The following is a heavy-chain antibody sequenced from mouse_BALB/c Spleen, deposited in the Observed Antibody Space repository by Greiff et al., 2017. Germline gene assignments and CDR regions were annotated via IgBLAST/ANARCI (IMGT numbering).Heavy chain of an antibody. J-gene: IGHJ1*01. CDR1: GFSLTGYG. D-gene: IGHD1-1*01. V-gene: IGHV2-6-7*01. CDR2: IWGDGST. CDR3: ARDKNYGSRGWYFDV. Sequence: VQLKESGPGLVAPSQSLSITCTVSGFSLTGYGVNWVRQPPGKGLEWLGMIWGDGSTDYNSALKSRLSISKDNSKSQVFLKMNSLQTDDTARDYCARDKNYGSRGWYFDVWGAGTTVTVSS.